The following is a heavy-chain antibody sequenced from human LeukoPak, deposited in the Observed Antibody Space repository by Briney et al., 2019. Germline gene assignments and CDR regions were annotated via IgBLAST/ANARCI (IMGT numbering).Heavy chain of an antibody. J-gene: IGHJ4*02. Sequence: GRSLRLSCAASGFTFSSHAMNWVRQAPGKGLEWVAVMSYDGSKKYYADSVKGRFTISRDNAKNTLDLQMNSLRADDTAVYYCASHSTFVGGATESIDFWGQGTLVTVSS. CDR2: MSYDGSKK. V-gene: IGHV3-30*04. D-gene: IGHD1-26*01. CDR1: GFTFSSHA. CDR3: ASHSTFVGGATESIDF.